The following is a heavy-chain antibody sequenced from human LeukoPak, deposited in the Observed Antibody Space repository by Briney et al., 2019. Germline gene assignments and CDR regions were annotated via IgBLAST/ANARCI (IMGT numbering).Heavy chain of an antibody. CDR2: IYFSGST. CDR1: GGSISSSSYY. J-gene: IGHJ4*02. V-gene: IGHV4-39*07. Sequence: SSETLSLTCTVSGGSISSSSYYWGWIRQPPGKGLEWIGNIYFSGSTYYSPSLKSRVTMSVDTSKNHFSLKLSSVTAADTAIYYCARDLRFYGGETFDYWGQGTLVTVSS. D-gene: IGHD4-23*01. CDR3: ARDLRFYGGETFDY.